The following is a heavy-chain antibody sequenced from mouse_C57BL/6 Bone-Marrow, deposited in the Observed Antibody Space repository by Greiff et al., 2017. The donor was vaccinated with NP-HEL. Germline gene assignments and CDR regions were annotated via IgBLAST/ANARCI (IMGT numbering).Heavy chain of an antibody. J-gene: IGHJ3*01. CDR1: GYTFTSYW. CDR2: IDPSDSYT. V-gene: IGHV1-50*01. Sequence: VQLQQPGAELVKPGASVKLSCKASGYTFTSYWLQWVKQRPGQGLEWIGEIDPSDSYTNYNQKFKGKATLTVDTSSSTAYMQLSSLTSEDSAVNYCARMRRAWFAYWGQGTLVTVSA. CDR3: ARMRRAWFAY.